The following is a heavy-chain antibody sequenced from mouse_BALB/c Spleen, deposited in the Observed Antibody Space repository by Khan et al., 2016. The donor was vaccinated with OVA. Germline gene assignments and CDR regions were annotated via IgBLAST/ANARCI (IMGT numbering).Heavy chain of an antibody. V-gene: IGHV2-3*01. CDR2: IWGDGTT. D-gene: IGHD1-1*01. CDR1: GFSLTSYG. Sequence: QVQLKQSGPGLVAPSQSLSITCTVSGFSLTSYGVNWVRQPPGKGLDWLGVIWGDGTTNYHSPLKSRLIISKDNSKSQGFLKLNSLQTDDTATYYCAKFTPYYYSGDYWGQGTSVTVSS. J-gene: IGHJ4*01. CDR3: AKFTPYYYSGDY.